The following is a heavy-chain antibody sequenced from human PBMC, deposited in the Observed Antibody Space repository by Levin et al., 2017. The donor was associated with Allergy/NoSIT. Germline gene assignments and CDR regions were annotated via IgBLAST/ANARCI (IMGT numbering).Heavy chain of an antibody. CDR2: IYWDDDR. D-gene: IGHD3-9*01. CDR1: GFSLTTSGVG. Sequence: SGPTLVKPTQTLTLTCTFSGFSLTTSGVGVGWIRQPPGKALEWLALIYWDDDRRYSPSLKSRLTITKDASNNQVVLTMANMDPVDTATYYCAHTSGGGYDIVTGDRVETPFNYWGQGTLVTVSS. CDR3: AHTSGGGYDIVTGDRVETPFNY. V-gene: IGHV2-5*02. J-gene: IGHJ4*02.